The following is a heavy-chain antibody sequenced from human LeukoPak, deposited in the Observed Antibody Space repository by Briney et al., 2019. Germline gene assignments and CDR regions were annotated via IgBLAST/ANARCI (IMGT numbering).Heavy chain of an antibody. CDR1: GGSFSSSSYS. D-gene: IGHD2-2*02. V-gene: IGHV4-39*01. Sequence: SETLSLACAVYGGSFSSSSYSWGWIRQPPGKGLEWIGSIYYSGSTYYNPSLKSRVTISVDTSKNQFSLKLSSVTAADTAVYYCARRQSYCSSTSCYINGMNVWGQGTAVTVSS. J-gene: IGHJ6*02. CDR3: ARRQSYCSSTSCYINGMNV. CDR2: IYYSGST.